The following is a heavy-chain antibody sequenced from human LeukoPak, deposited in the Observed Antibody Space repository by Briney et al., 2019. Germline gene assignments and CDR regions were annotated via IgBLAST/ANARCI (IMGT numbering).Heavy chain of an antibody. CDR2: IRYDGSNK. CDR3: AKEVRVFGVVDYYYYYMDV. J-gene: IGHJ6*03. Sequence: PGGSLRLSCAASGFTFSKYGMHWVRQAPGKGLEWVAFIRYDGSNKYYADSVRGRFTISRDNSKNTLYLQMNSLRAEDTAVYYCAKEVRVFGVVDYYYYYMDVWGKGTTVTVSS. D-gene: IGHD3-3*01. V-gene: IGHV3-30*02. CDR1: GFTFSKYG.